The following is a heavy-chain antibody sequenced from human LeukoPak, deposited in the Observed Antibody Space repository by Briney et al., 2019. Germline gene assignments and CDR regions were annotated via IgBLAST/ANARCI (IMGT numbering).Heavy chain of an antibody. CDR1: GFTFSSYG. CDR3: ARDRGAYTVGADHAFDI. CDR2: IRYDGSNK. J-gene: IGHJ3*02. Sequence: PGGSLRLSCAASGFTFSSYGMHWVRQAPGKGLEWVAFIRYDGSNKYYADSVKGRFTISRDNSKNTLYLQMNSLRAEDTAVYYCARDRGAYTVGADHAFDIWGQGTMVTVSS. D-gene: IGHD3-16*01. V-gene: IGHV3-30*02.